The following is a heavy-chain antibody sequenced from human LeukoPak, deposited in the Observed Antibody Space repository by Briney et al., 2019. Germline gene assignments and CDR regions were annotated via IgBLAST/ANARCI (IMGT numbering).Heavy chain of an antibody. J-gene: IGHJ4*02. CDR3: ASSYYYDSSGYYYGPVGNY. D-gene: IGHD3-22*01. CDR1: GYTFTSYG. Sequence: ASVKVSCKASGYTFTSYGISWVRQAPGQGLEWMGWISAYNGNTNYAQKLQGRVTMTTDTSTSTAYMELSSLRSEDTAVYYCASSYYYDSSGYYYGPVGNYWGQGTLVTVSS. V-gene: IGHV1-18*01. CDR2: ISAYNGNT.